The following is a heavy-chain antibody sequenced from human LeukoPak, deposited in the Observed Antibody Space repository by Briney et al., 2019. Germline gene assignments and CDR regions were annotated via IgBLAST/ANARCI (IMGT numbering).Heavy chain of an antibody. CDR3: AKVNRNDSTGFDL. V-gene: IGHV3-9*01. J-gene: IGHJ2*01. CDR1: GFTFDNYA. Sequence: GRSLRLSCAAFGFTFDNYAMHWVRQAPGRGLEWVSGINWNGGTTSYADSVKGRFTVSRDNAKNSLYVQMDSLRVDDTAVYYCAKVNRNDSTGFDLWGRGTLVTVSS. CDR2: INWNGGTT. D-gene: IGHD3-22*01.